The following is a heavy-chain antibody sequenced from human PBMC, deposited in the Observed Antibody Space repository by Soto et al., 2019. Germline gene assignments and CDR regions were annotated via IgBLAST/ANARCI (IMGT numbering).Heavy chain of an antibody. CDR1: GYTFTAYF. CDR3: ARVPISVINANKWFDP. CDR2: INPKSGGT. D-gene: IGHD2-8*01. Sequence: ASVKVSCKSSGYTFTAYFIYWVRQAPGQGLEWMGWINPKSGGTNYSQRFQDRVTMTRDTSISTAYMELSRLRSDDTAVYYCARVPISVINANKWFDPWGQGTLVTVS. J-gene: IGHJ5*02. V-gene: IGHV1-2*02.